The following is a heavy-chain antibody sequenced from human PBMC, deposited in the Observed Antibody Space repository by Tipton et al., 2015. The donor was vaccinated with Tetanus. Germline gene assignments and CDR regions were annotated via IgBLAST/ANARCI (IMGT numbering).Heavy chain of an antibody. CDR3: ARDAGYRRNYFDF. V-gene: IGHV3-30*03. D-gene: IGHD2-2*02. Sequence: SLRLSCAASGFSFSDYGMHWVRQAPGKGLEWVAGMSFDGSSESYADSVRGRFTISRDNFRNTLSLQMRGLGADDTAVYYCARDAGYRRNYFDFWGQGTRVTVSS. J-gene: IGHJ4*02. CDR2: MSFDGSSE. CDR1: GFSFSDYG.